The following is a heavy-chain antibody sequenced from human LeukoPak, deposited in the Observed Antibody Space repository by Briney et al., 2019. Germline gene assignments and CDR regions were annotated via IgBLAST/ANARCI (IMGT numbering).Heavy chain of an antibody. D-gene: IGHD1/OR15-1a*01. V-gene: IGHV3-66*01. J-gene: IGHJ4*02. CDR1: GFTVSSNY. CDR2: IYSGGST. Sequence: GGSLRLSCAASGFTVSSNYMNWVRQAPGKGLEWVSVIYSGGSTYYADSVKGRFTISRDNSKNTLYLQMNNLRTEDTAVYYCAKDSPSRTATTEVPVDYWGQGTLVTVSS. CDR3: AKDSPSRTATTEVPVDY.